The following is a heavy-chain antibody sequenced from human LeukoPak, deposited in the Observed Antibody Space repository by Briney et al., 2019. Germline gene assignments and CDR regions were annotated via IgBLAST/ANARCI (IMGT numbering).Heavy chain of an antibody. V-gene: IGHV3-7*01. D-gene: IGHD2-2*01. CDR1: GFTFSSYW. J-gene: IGHJ6*02. CDR3: ARDCSSTSCYDVYYYYYGMDV. Sequence: GGSLRLSCAASGFTFSSYWMSWVRQAPGKGLEWVANIKQDGSEKYYVDSVKGRFTISRDNAKNSLYLQMNSLRAEDTAVYYCARDCSSTSCYDVYYYYYGMDVWGQGTTATVSS. CDR2: IKQDGSEK.